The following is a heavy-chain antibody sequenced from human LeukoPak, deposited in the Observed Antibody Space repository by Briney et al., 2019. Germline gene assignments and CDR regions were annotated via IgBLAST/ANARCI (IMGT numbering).Heavy chain of an antibody. D-gene: IGHD2-15*01. J-gene: IGHJ6*02. CDR1: GGSISSGDNY. CDR3: ARDWPGSYYYYGMDV. CDR2: VYYSGST. V-gene: IGHV4-30-4*01. Sequence: PSETLSLTCSVSGGSISSGDNYWSWIRQPPGKGLVWIGYVYYSGSTSYNPSLKSRVTISVDTSKNQFSLILSSVTAADTAIYYCARDWPGSYYYYGMDVWGQGTTVTVSS.